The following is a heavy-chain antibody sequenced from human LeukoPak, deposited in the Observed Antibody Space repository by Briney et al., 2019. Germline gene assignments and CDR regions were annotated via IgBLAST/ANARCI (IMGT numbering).Heavy chain of an antibody. CDR1: GFTFSRYW. V-gene: IGHV3-7*03. Sequence: GGSLRLSCAASGFTFSRYWMSWVRQAPGKGLEWVANIRDDGSDKYYVDSVKGRFTVSRDNAKNSLYLQMNSLRVEDTALYYCTRDRTSSSWSVSDYWGQGTLVTVSS. CDR3: TRDRTSSSWSVSDY. D-gene: IGHD6-13*01. J-gene: IGHJ4*02. CDR2: IRDDGSDK.